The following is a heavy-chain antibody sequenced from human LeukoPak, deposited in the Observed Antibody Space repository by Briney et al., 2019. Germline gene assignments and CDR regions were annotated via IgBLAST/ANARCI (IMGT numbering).Heavy chain of an antibody. D-gene: IGHD3-10*01. Sequence: GGSLRLSCAASGFTFSSYSMNWVRQAPGKGLEWVSSISSGSSFTYYADSVKGRFTISRDNAKNSLYLQMNSLRAEDTAVYYCARDSSGSDHFDYWGQGTLVTVS. CDR1: GFTFSSYS. V-gene: IGHV3-21*01. CDR2: ISSGSSFT. CDR3: ARDSSGSDHFDY. J-gene: IGHJ4*02.